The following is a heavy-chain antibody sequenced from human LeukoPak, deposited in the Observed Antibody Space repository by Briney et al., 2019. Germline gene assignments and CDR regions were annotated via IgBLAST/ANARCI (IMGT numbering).Heavy chain of an antibody. CDR2: INHSGST. D-gene: IGHD3-22*01. CDR3: ARVLSPYDSSGNYFDC. V-gene: IGHV4-34*01. Sequence: SETLSLTCAVYGGSFSGYYWSWIRQPPGKGLEWIGEINHSGSTNYNPSLKSRVTISVDTSKNQFSLKLSSVTAADTAVYYCARVLSPYDSSGNYFDCWGQGTLVTVSS. CDR1: GGSFSGYY. J-gene: IGHJ4*02.